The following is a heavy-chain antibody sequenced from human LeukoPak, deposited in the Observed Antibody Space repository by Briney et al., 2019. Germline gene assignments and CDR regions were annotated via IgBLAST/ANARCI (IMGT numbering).Heavy chain of an antibody. V-gene: IGHV3-21*01. D-gene: IGHD1-26*01. CDR3: AREVVGAFFDY. Sequence: GGSLRLSCAASGFTFSNYGMRWVRQAPGKGLEWVSSISSSSSYIYYADSVKGRFTISRDNAKNSLYLQMNSLRAEDTAVYYCAREVVGAFFDYWGQGTLVTVSS. CDR2: ISSSSSYI. CDR1: GFTFSNYG. J-gene: IGHJ4*02.